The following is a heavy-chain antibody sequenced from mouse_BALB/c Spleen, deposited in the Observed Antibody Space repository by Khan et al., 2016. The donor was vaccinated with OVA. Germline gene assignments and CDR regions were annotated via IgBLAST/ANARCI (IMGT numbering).Heavy chain of an antibody. D-gene: IGHD2-2*01. J-gene: IGHJ3*01. Sequence: EVELVESGPELMKPGASVTISCKASGYSFTSYYIHWVMQRHGKSLEWIGYIDPFSGRTTYNQKFKGKATLTVDKSSSTTYIHLSNLTSEDSAVYYCARHGYVAWFTYWGQGTLGTVSA. CDR1: GYSFTSYY. CDR3: ARHGYVAWFTY. CDR2: IDPFSGRT. V-gene: IGHV1S135*01.